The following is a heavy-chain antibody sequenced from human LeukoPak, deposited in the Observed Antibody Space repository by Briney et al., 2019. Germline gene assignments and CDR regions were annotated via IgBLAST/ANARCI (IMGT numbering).Heavy chain of an antibody. CDR3: ARDPGDY. V-gene: IGHV3-48*02. D-gene: IGHD3-10*01. J-gene: IGHJ4*02. Sequence: GGSLRLSCAASGFTFSTYTMNWVREAPGKGLEWVSYISSSSSAIFYADSVKGRFTISRDNAKNSLYLQMNSLRDEDTAVYFCARDPGDYWGQGTLVTVSS. CDR1: GFTFSTYT. CDR2: ISSSSSAI.